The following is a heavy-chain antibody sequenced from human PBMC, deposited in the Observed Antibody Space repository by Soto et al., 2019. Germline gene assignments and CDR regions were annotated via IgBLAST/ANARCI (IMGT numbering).Heavy chain of an antibody. CDR2: FDPEDGET. CDR3: AKAPTVRTYTDV. CDR1: GYTLTELS. J-gene: IGHJ6*03. D-gene: IGHD6-6*01. V-gene: IGHV1-24*01. Sequence: ASVKVSCKVSGYTLTELSMHWVRQAPGKGLEWMGGFDPEDGETIYAQKFQGRVTMTEDTSTDTAYMELSSLRSEDTAVYYCAKAPTVRTYTDVWGKGTTVTVSS.